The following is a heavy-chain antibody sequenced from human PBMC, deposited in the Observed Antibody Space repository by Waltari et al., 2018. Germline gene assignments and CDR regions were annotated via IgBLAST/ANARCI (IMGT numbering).Heavy chain of an antibody. V-gene: IGHV5-51*01. Sequence: EVQLVQSGAEVKKPGESLTISCQGSGYSFTTYWIGWVRQMPGKGLEWMGIIYPGDSDTRYSPSFEGQVTISADKSTSTAYLQWSSLKASDTAMYYCARHVNKRLYLLVDSWGQGSLVTVSS. D-gene: IGHD2-2*02. CDR2: IYPGDSDT. CDR1: GYSFTTYW. CDR3: ARHVNKRLYLLVDS. J-gene: IGHJ4*02.